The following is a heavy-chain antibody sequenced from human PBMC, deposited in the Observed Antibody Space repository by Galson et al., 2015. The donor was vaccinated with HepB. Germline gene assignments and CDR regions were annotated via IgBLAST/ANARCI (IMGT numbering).Heavy chain of an antibody. CDR3: ARAYCSGGSCYGPKGAFDI. J-gene: IGHJ3*02. CDR2: IYPGDSDT. D-gene: IGHD2-15*01. CDR1: GYSFTSYW. Sequence: QSGAEVKKPGESLKISCKGSGYSFTSYWIGWVRQMPGKGLEWMGIIYPGDSDTRYSPSFQGQVTISADKSISTAYLQWSSLKASDTAMYYCARAYCSGGSCYGPKGAFDIWGQGTMVTVSS. V-gene: IGHV5-51*01.